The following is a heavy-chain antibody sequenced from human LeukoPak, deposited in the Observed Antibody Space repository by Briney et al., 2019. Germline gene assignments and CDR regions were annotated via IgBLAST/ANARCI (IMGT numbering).Heavy chain of an antibody. J-gene: IGHJ4*02. CDR3: AKMNVLTGYYTPNFDF. CDR1: GFTFSSYA. V-gene: IGHV3-23*01. CDR2: VSGSGSST. D-gene: IGHD3-9*01. Sequence: GGSLRLSCAASGFTFSSYAMSWVRQAPRKGLEWVSVVSGSGSSTDYADSVKSRFTISRDNSKNTLYLQMSSLSAEDTAVYYCAKMNVLTGYYTPNFDFWGQGTLVTVSS.